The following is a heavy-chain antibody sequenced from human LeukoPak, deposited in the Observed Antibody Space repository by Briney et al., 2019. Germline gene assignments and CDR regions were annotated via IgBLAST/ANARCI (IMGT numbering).Heavy chain of an antibody. D-gene: IGHD3-3*01. J-gene: IGHJ4*02. CDR2: VYQSGTT. Sequence: SETLSLTCTVSGFSISSGHYWGWVRQPPGAGLEWIGSVYQSGTTYYNPSLKSRVTTSVDMSKNQFSLRLRPVTAADTAVYYCARIFIRSGYSSYFDCWGQGTLVTVSS. V-gene: IGHV4-38-2*02. CDR1: GFSISSGHY. CDR3: ARIFIRSGYSSYFDC.